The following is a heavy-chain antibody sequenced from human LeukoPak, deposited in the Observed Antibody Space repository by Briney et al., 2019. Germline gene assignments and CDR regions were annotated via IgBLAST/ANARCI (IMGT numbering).Heavy chain of an antibody. CDR2: ISHRGRT. Sequence: SETLSLTCAISGGSFSGYYWSWIRQPPGKGLEWIGEISHRGRTNYNPSLKGRVTMSVDTPKNQFALKVNSVTAADTAVYYCARIPLYFLEPFDYWGQGILVTVSS. CDR1: GGSFSGYY. J-gene: IGHJ4*02. CDR3: ARIPLYFLEPFDY. D-gene: IGHD3-3*01. V-gene: IGHV4-34*01.